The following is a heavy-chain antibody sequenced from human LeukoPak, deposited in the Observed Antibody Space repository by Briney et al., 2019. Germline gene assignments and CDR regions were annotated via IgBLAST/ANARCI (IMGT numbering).Heavy chain of an antibody. D-gene: IGHD3-9*01. Sequence: KPGGSLRLSCAASGFTFSSYTMNWVRQALGKGLEWVSSISSSSSYIYYADSAKGRFTISRDNAKNSLYLQMNSLRAEDTAVYYCARDTYDILTGYYKWAFDIWGQGTMVTVSS. CDR1: GFTFSSYT. V-gene: IGHV3-21*06. CDR2: ISSSSSYI. CDR3: ARDTYDILTGYYKWAFDI. J-gene: IGHJ3*02.